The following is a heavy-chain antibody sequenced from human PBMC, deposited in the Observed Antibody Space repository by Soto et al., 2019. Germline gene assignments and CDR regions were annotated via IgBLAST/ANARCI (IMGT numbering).Heavy chain of an antibody. Sequence: AGGSVKLSCAAPGFTFSNYAMHWVPQAPGKGLEWVAVISYVGSNKYYADSVKGRLTISRDNSKNTVYLQLNSLRAEDTAVYFCARAGFNYYFDYWGLGTLVTVSS. V-gene: IGHV3-30-3*01. CDR2: ISYVGSNK. CDR1: GFTFSNYA. J-gene: IGHJ4*02. CDR3: ARAGFNYYFDY.